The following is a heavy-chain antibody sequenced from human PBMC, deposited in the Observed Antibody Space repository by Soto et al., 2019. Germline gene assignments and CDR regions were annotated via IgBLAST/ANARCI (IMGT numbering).Heavy chain of an antibody. CDR1: GGTLSSYS. D-gene: IGHD1-1*01. V-gene: IGHV1-69*02. Sequence: QLQLIQSGPEVRKPGSSVKVSCKASGGTLSSYSVSWVRQAPGQGLEWMGRLIPFLGRTNYAQNFQGRVTFTADMSTITAYMELNSLRSEDTAVSYCARTTGSPNSNWFDPWGQGTLVIVSS. CDR3: ARTTGSPNSNWFDP. J-gene: IGHJ5*02. CDR2: LIPFLGRT.